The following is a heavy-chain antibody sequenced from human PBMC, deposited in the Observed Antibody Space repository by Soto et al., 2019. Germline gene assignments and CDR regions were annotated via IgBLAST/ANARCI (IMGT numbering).Heavy chain of an antibody. D-gene: IGHD3-3*01. Sequence: PSETLSLTCTVSGGSISSGDYYWSWIRQPPGKGMEWIGYIYFSGITYYNPSLKSLVTISVDTSKNQFSLKLSSVTAADTAVYYCARGGSSITIFGVVTPFARPDGYFDYWGQGTLVTVSS. V-gene: IGHV4-30-4*01. CDR3: ARGGSSITIFGVVTPFARPDGYFDY. J-gene: IGHJ4*01. CDR2: IYFSGIT. CDR1: GGSISSGDYY.